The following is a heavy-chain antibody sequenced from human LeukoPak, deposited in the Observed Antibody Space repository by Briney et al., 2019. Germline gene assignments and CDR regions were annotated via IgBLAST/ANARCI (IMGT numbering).Heavy chain of an antibody. CDR2: IYHRGST. CDR1: GYSISNGYY. CDR3: ARGAEYYAIWRGYAGYSDY. J-gene: IGHJ4*02. Sequence: SETPSLTCTVSGYSISNGYYWGWIRQPPGKGLEWVGSIYHRGSTYYNPSLRSRVTISLDRSKKKFSLKLTSVTAADTAVYFCARGAEYYAIWRGYAGYSDYWGQGISVTVSS. V-gene: IGHV4-38-2*02. D-gene: IGHD3-3*01.